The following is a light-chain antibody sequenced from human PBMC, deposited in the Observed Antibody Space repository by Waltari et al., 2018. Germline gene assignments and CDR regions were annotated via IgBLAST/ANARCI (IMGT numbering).Light chain of an antibody. V-gene: IGKV3-15*01. CDR1: ESVNSD. CDR3: QQYNKWPPT. Sequence: EVLLTQSLVTLSVSPGEPATLSCRASESVNSDLAWYYQKPGQAPRLLMYASSARATGVPVRFTGSGFDTDFTLTISSLQSEDLGIYHCQQYNKWPPTFGGGTKVEIK. CDR2: ASS. J-gene: IGKJ4*01.